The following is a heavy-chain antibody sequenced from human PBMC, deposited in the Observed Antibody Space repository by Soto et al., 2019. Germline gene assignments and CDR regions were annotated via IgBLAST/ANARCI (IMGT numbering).Heavy chain of an antibody. J-gene: IGHJ4*02. V-gene: IGHV3-15*01. CDR3: TTDILWWDLFDY. CDR2: IKSKTDGGTT. Sequence: GGSLRLSCAASGFTFSNAWMSWVRQAPGKGLEWVGRIKSKTDGGTTDYAAPVKGRFTIPRDDSKNPLYLQMNSLKTEDTAVYYCTTDILWWDLFDYWGQGTLVTVSS. D-gene: IGHD2-21*01. CDR1: GFTFSNAW.